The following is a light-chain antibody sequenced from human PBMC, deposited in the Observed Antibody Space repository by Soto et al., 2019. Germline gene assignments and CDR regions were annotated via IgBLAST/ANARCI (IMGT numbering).Light chain of an antibody. J-gene: IGKJ4*01. CDR1: QSVSSSY. CDR3: QQYGGSPRLT. CDR2: SAT. V-gene: IGKV3-20*01. Sequence: EIVLTQSPGTLSLSPGERATLSGRASQSVSSSYLAWYQQKPGQAPRLLIYSATKRATGIPDRFSGSGSGTDFTLTISRLEPEDFAVYYCQQYGGSPRLTFGGGTKVEIK.